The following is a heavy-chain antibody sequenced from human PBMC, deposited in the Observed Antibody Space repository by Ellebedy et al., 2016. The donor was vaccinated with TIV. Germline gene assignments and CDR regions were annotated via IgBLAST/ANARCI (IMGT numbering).Heavy chain of an antibody. CDR3: ARDCTNGVCYTFDY. J-gene: IGHJ4*02. CDR2: ISYDGSNK. D-gene: IGHD2-8*01. Sequence: GESLKISCAASGFTFSIYWMSWVRQAPGKGLEWVAVISYDGSNKYYADSVKGRFTISRDNSKNTLYLQMNSLRAEDTAVYYCARDCTNGVCYTFDYWGQGTLVTVSS. CDR1: GFTFSIYW. V-gene: IGHV3-30-3*01.